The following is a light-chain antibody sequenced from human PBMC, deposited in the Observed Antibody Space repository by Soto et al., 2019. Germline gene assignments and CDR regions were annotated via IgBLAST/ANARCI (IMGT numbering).Light chain of an antibody. Sequence: QSALAQPASVSESPGQAITISCTGTSSEVGGYNYVSWYQQHPGKAPKLMIYDVSNRPSGVSNRFSGSKSGNTASLTISGLQAEDEADYYCSSYTSSSTPYVFGTGTKVPVL. CDR3: SSYTSSSTPYV. J-gene: IGLJ1*01. CDR2: DVS. CDR1: SSEVGGYNY. V-gene: IGLV2-14*01.